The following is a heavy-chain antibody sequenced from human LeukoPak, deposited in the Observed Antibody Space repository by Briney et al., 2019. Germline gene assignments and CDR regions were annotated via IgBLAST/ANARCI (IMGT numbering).Heavy chain of an antibody. Sequence: SETLSLTCTVSGGSISTYYWSWIRQPPGKGLEWIGYIYYSGSTNYNPSLKSRVTISVDTSKNQFSLKLNSLTAADTAVYHCARGHRSVANNWFDPWGQGTLVTVSS. J-gene: IGHJ5*02. CDR3: ARGHRSVANNWFDP. D-gene: IGHD3-3*01. V-gene: IGHV4-59*01. CDR2: IYYSGST. CDR1: GGSISTYY.